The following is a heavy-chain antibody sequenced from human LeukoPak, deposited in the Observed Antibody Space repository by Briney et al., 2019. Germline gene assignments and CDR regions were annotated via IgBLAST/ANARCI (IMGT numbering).Heavy chain of an antibody. CDR2: IYTSGST. V-gene: IGHV4-4*07. CDR1: GGSISSYY. J-gene: IGHJ4*02. Sequence: SETLSLTCTVSGGSISSYYWSWIRQPAGKGLEWIGRIYTSGSTNYNPSLKSRVTMSVDTSKNQFSLKLSSVTAADTAVYYCAREGLDFWSGYYTRGQFDYWGQGTLVTVSS. D-gene: IGHD3-3*01. CDR3: AREGLDFWSGYYTRGQFDY.